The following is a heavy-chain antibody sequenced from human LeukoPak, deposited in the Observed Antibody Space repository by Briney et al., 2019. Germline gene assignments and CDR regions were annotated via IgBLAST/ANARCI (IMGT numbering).Heavy chain of an antibody. D-gene: IGHD6-25*01. J-gene: IGHJ6*03. CDR3: AKDSRAALVGPYYMDV. CDR2: IRYNETNE. CDR1: GFNFNTYG. Sequence: GGSLRLSCAASGFNFNTYGMYWVRQAPGTGLEWVAFIRYNETNEYYADSVKGRFTISRDNSKNTLYLQMNSLRTEDTAVYYCAKDSRAALVGPYYMDVWGKGTTVTISS. V-gene: IGHV3-30*02.